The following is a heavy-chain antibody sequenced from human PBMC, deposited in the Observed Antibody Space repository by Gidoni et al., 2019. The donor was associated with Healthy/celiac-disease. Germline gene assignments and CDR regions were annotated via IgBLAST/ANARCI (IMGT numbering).Heavy chain of an antibody. CDR1: GSSFTSYW. Sequence: EVQLVQSGAEVKKPGASLQISCTASGSSFTSYWIGWVRQMPGKGLEWMGIIYPGDSDTRYSPSFQGQVTISADKSISTAYLQWSSLKASDTAMYYCARRVKAAGPFDPWGQGTLVTVSS. J-gene: IGHJ5*02. CDR3: ARRVKAAGPFDP. CDR2: IYPGDSDT. D-gene: IGHD6-13*01. V-gene: IGHV5-51*01.